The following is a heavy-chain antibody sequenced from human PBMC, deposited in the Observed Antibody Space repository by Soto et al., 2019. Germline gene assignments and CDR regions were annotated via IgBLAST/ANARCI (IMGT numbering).Heavy chain of an antibody. V-gene: IGHV3-9*01. CDR3: ARTTWGYGEPIDS. Sequence: EVQLVESGGGLAQPGKSLRLSCVASGFTFDDYAMHWVRQVPGKGLEWVSGISWNSDKKGYADSVKGRFTISRDNAKNSLYLEMNSLRGEDTAFYYCARTTWGYGEPIDSRGRGTLVTVSS. CDR2: ISWNSDKK. CDR1: GFTFDDYA. D-gene: IGHD4-17*01. J-gene: IGHJ4*02.